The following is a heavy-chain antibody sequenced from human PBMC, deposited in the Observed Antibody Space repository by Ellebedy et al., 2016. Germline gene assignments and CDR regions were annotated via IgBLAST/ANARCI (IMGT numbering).Heavy chain of an antibody. CDR3: AREGWFGELLHDPNWFDP. CDR2: MNPNSGNT. D-gene: IGHD3-10*01. V-gene: IGHV1-8*01. CDR1: GYTFTSYD. Sequence: ASVKVSCKASGYTFTSYDINWVRQATGQGLEWMGWMNPNSGNTGYAQKFQGRVTMTRDTSISTAYMELSSLRSEDTAVYYCAREGWFGELLHDPNWFDPWGQGTLVTVSS. J-gene: IGHJ5*02.